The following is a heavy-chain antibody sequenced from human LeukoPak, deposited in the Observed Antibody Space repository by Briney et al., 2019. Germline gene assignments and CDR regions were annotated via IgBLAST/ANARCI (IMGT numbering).Heavy chain of an antibody. CDR1: GYTFTSYG. D-gene: IGHD6-13*01. V-gene: IGHV1-18*01. CDR2: ISAYNGNT. Sequence: ASVKVSCKASGYTFTSYGISWERQAPGQGLEWMGWISAYNGNTNYAQKLQGRVTMTTDTSTSTAYMELRSLRSDDTAVYYCAREGGTGIAAANGDYWGQGTLVTVSS. J-gene: IGHJ4*02. CDR3: AREGGTGIAAANGDY.